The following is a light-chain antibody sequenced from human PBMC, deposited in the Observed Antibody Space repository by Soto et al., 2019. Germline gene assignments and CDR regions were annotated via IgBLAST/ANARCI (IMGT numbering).Light chain of an antibody. V-gene: IGLV2-14*01. CDR1: SSGVGGNDY. CDR3: SSSAASSTWV. CDR2: AVS. Sequence: QSALTQPASVSGSPGQSITISCTGTSSGVGGNDYVSWYEQHPGKAPKLIIYAVSSRPSGVSNRFSGSKSGNTASLTISGLQAEDEADYYCSSSAASSTWVFGGGTKVTVL. J-gene: IGLJ3*02.